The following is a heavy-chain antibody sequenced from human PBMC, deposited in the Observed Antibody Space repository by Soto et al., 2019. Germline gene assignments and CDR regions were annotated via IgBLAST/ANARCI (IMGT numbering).Heavy chain of an antibody. J-gene: IGHJ4*02. CDR2: IYSGGST. D-gene: IGHD3-3*01. CDR3: ARRLQYEYYFDY. V-gene: IGHV3-66*04. CDR1: GLPVSSHY. Sequence: EVQLVESGGGLVQPGGSLRLSCAASGLPVSSHYMSWVRQAPGKGLEWVSVIYSGGSTYYADSVKGRFTISRDNSKNTLYLQMNSMRAEDTAVYYCARRLQYEYYFDYWGQGTLVTVSS.